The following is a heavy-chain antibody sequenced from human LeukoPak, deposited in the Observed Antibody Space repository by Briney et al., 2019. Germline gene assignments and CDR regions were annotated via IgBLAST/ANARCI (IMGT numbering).Heavy chain of an antibody. CDR2: INHSGST. Sequence: SETLSLTCAVYGGSFSGYYWSWIRQPPGKGLEWIGEINHSGSTNYNPSLKSRVTISVDTSKNQFSLKLSSVTAADTAVYYCARSYYGSGRLDIWGQGTLVTVSS. V-gene: IGHV4-34*01. CDR1: GGSFSGYY. CDR3: ARSYYGSGRLDI. J-gene: IGHJ4*02. D-gene: IGHD3-10*01.